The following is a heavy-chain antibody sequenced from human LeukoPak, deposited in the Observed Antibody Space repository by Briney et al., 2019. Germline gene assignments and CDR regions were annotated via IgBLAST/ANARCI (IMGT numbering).Heavy chain of an antibody. Sequence: PGGSLRLSCAASGFTFSSVSMNWVRQAPGKGLEWVSYISSTSISTYYADSAKGRFTISRDNAQNSLYLQMNSLGDDDTAVYYCARGRSGYYFDYWGQGTLVTVSS. CDR1: GFTFSSVS. J-gene: IGHJ4*02. CDR3: ARGRSGYYFDY. V-gene: IGHV3-48*02. CDR2: ISSTSIST. D-gene: IGHD3-22*01.